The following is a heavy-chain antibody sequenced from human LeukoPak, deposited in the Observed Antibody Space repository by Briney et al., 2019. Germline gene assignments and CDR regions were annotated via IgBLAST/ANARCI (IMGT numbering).Heavy chain of an antibody. J-gene: IGHJ6*03. CDR3: ARDRSLKVYYMDV. V-gene: IGHV1-2*02. CDR1: GYTFNQFY. CDR2: INPITGDT. Sequence: ASVKVSCKASGYTFNQFYMHWVRQAPGQGLEWMGWINPITGDTTYAQRFQGRLTMTRDTSISTAYMELSSPRSDDTAVYFCARDRSLKVYYMDVWGRGTTVIISS.